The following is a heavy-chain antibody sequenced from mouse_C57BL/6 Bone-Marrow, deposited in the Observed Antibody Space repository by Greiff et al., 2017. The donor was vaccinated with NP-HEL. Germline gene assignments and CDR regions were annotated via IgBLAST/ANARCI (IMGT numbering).Heavy chain of an antibody. J-gene: IGHJ3*01. V-gene: IGHV3-6*01. Sequence: EVHLVESGPGLVKPSQSLSLTCSVTGYSITSGYYWNWIRQFPGNKLEWMGYISYDGSNNYNPSLKNRISITRDTSKNQFFLKLNSVTTEDTATYYCVVYYYYGSSYGFAYWGQGTLVTVSA. CDR3: VVYYYYGSSYGFAY. CDR1: GYSITSGYY. CDR2: ISYDGSN. D-gene: IGHD1-1*01.